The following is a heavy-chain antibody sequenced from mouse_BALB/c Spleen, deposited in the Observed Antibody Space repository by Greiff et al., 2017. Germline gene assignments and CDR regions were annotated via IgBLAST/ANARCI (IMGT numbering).Heavy chain of an antibody. CDR2: ISSGGST. D-gene: IGHD2-1*01. J-gene: IGHJ4*01. Sequence: DVKLVESGGGLVKPGGSLKLSCAASGFSFSSYAMSWVRQTPEKRLEWVASISSGGSTYYPDSVKGRFTISRDNARNILYLQMSSLRSEDTAMYYCARGDGNFPMDYGGQGTSVTVSS. CDR3: ARGDGNFPMDY. CDR1: GFSFSSYA. V-gene: IGHV5-6-5*01.